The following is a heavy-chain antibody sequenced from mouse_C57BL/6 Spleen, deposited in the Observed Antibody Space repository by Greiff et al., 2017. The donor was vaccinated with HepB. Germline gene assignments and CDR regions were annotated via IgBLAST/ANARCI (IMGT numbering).Heavy chain of an antibody. J-gene: IGHJ4*01. CDR1: GYTFTDYE. D-gene: IGHD1-1*01. Sequence: QVQLQQSGAELVRPGASVTLSCKASGYTFTDYEMHWVKQTPVHGLEWIGAIDPETGGTAYNQKFKGKAILTADKSSSTAYMELCSLTSEDSAVYYCTRGLLRVYAMDYWGQGTSVTVSS. V-gene: IGHV1-15*01. CDR2: IDPETGGT. CDR3: TRGLLRVYAMDY.